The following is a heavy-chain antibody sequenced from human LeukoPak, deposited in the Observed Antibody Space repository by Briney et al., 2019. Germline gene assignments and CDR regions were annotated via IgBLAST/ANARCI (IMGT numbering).Heavy chain of an antibody. V-gene: IGHV1-2*02. CDR3: ARDLGLKRFLEWLPLYYFDF. D-gene: IGHD3-3*01. CDR1: GYTFTDYF. CDR2: ISPNSGGT. J-gene: IGHJ4*02. Sequence: ASVKVSCKASGYTFTDYFMHWVRQAPGQGLEWMGWISPNSGGTNSAQKFQGRVTMTRDTSIGTAYMELSRLRSDDTAVYYCARDLGLKRFLEWLPLYYFDFWGQGTVVTVSS.